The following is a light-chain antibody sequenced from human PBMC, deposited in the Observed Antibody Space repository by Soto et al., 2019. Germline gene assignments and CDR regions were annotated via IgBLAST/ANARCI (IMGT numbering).Light chain of an antibody. CDR2: TAS. CDR3: QQLNSYPIT. J-gene: IGKJ5*01. Sequence: DIQMTQSPSSLSASVGDRATITCRASQGINTFLAWYQQKAGKAPKLLIYTASTLQSGVPSRFSGSGSGTDFTLTISSLQSEDFATYYCQQLNSYPITFGQGTRLEIK. CDR1: QGINTF. V-gene: IGKV1-9*01.